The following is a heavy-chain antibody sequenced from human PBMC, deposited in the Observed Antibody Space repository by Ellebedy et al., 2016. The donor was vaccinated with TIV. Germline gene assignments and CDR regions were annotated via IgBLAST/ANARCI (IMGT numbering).Heavy chain of an antibody. CDR3: ARGRGVPHFNWFDP. V-gene: IGHV1-8*02. Sequence: ASVKVSCKASGYTFTGYDINWVRQATGQGLEWMGWMNPNSGNTGYAQKFQGRVTMTRDTSTSTVYMELSSLRSEDTAVYYCARGRGVPHFNWFDPWGQGTLVTVSS. CDR1: GYTFTGYD. J-gene: IGHJ5*02. CDR2: MNPNSGNT. D-gene: IGHD3-10*01.